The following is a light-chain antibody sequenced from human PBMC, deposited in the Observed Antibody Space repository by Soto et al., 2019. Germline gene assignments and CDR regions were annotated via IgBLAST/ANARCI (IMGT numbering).Light chain of an antibody. CDR3: KSYAGSNTYV. V-gene: IGLV2-8*01. Sequence: QSALTQPPSASGSPGQSVTISCTGTTSDIGVYDFVSWYQHHPGKAPRLIIYKVVQRPSGVPDRFSGSKSGNTASLTVSGLQAADEADYFCKSYAGSNTYVFGSGTKLTVL. J-gene: IGLJ1*01. CDR1: TSDIGVYDF. CDR2: KVV.